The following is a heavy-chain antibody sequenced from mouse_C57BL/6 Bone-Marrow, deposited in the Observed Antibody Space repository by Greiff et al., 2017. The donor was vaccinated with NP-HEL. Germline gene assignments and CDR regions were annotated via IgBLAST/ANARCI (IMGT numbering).Heavy chain of an antibody. J-gene: IGHJ3*01. CDR3: ARGGLREFAY. V-gene: IGHV1-82*01. D-gene: IGHD2-4*01. Sequence: VQLQQSGPELVKPGASVKISCKASGYAFSSSWMNWVKQRPGKGLEWIGRIYPGDGDTNYNGKFKGKATLTADKSSSTAYMQLSSLTSEDSAVYFCARGGLREFAYWGQGTLVTFSA. CDR2: IYPGDGDT. CDR1: GYAFSSSW.